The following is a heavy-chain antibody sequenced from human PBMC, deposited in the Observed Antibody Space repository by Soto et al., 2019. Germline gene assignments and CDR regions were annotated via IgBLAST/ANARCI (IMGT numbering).Heavy chain of an antibody. V-gene: IGHV4-59*08. Sequence: QVQVQQSGPRLVKPSETLSLTSTVSSGPTRSHNWGWIRQSPGRGLEWIGYVYYIGGTSYNPSLNSRVTISAYTCTNQTLLSRSSVTDAGTASYYCVIQGIDYLPDLVDVWGQGTAVSVSS. CDR3: VIQGIDYLPDLVDV. CDR1: SGPTRSHN. J-gene: IGHJ6*02. D-gene: IGHD1-26*01. CDR2: VYYIGGT.